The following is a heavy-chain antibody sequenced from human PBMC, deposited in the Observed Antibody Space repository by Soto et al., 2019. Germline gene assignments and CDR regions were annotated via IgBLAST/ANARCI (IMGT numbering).Heavy chain of an antibody. CDR1: GFTFSSYS. J-gene: IGHJ4*02. D-gene: IGHD3-22*01. Sequence: GGSLRLSCAASGFTFSSYSMNWVRQAPGKGLEWVSYISSSSTLYYADSVKGRFTISRDNAKNSLYLQMNSLRDEDTAVYYCARDAPHYYDSSGYYYFDYWGQGTLVTVSS. V-gene: IGHV3-48*02. CDR2: ISSSSTL. CDR3: ARDAPHYYDSSGYYYFDY.